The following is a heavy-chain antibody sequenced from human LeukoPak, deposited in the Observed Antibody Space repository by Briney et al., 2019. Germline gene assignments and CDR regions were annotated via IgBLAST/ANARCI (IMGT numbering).Heavy chain of an antibody. CDR2: IRSKADTYTT. D-gene: IGHD6-19*01. CDR1: GFTFSASA. J-gene: IGHJ4*02. CDR3: TREYSSGWPFDF. V-gene: IGHV3-73*01. Sequence: GGSLRLSCAASGFTFSASAVHWVRRASGEGLEWVGRIRSKADTYTTSYAASVKGRFTISRDDSKNTAFLQLNSLKTEDTAVYYCTREYSSGWPFDFWGQGTLVTVSS.